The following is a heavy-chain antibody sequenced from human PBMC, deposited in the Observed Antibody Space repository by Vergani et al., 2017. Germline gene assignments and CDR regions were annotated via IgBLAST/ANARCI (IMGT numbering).Heavy chain of an antibody. J-gene: IGHJ3*02. CDR2: IYSGGST. CDR1: GFTVSSNY. V-gene: IGHV3-53*02. Sequence: EVQLVETGGGLIQPGGSLRLSCAASGFTVSSNYMSWVRQAPGKGLGWVSVIYSGGSTYYADSVKGRFTISRDNSKNTLYLQMNSLRAEDTAVYYCARVGLGTGDDAFDIWGQGTMVTVSS. D-gene: IGHD7-27*01. CDR3: ARVGLGTGDDAFDI.